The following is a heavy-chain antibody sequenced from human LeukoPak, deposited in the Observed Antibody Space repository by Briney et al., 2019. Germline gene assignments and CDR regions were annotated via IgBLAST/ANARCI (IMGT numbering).Heavy chain of an antibody. CDR3: ARGRDEAVAGNSVDY. J-gene: IGHJ4*02. D-gene: IGHD6-19*01. V-gene: IGHV4-34*01. CDR1: GGSFSGYY. Sequence: KPSETLSLTCAVYGGSFSGYYWSWIRQPPGKGLEWIGEINHSGSTNYNPSLKSRVTISVDTSKNQFSLKLSSVTAADTAVYYCARGRDEAVAGNSVDYWGQGTLVTVSS. CDR2: INHSGST.